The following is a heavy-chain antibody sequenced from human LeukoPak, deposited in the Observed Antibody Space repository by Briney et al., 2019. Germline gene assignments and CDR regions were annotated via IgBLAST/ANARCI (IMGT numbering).Heavy chain of an antibody. V-gene: IGHV3-23*01. D-gene: IGHD1-1*01. Sequence: PGESLRLSCDASGFNFNTYTMYWVRQAPGQGLEWVSGIRHSDGKTYYADSVRGRFTISSDIFKNTLYLQMSGLRADDTALYYCAKGLERESRLDSWGQGTLVTVSS. J-gene: IGHJ4*02. CDR1: GFNFNTYT. CDR3: AKGLERESRLDS. CDR2: IRHSDGKT.